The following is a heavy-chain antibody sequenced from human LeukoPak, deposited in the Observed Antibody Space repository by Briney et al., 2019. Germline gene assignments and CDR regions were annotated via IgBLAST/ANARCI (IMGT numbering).Heavy chain of an antibody. J-gene: IGHJ4*02. D-gene: IGHD4-17*01. CDR2: INHSGST. Sequence: PSETLSLTCAVYGGSFSGYYWSWIRQPPGKGLEWIGEINHSGSTNYNPSLKSRVTISVDTSKNQFSLKLSSVTAADTAVYYCARHPGIGYGDYYLDYWGQGTLVTVSS. CDR3: ARHPGIGYGDYYLDY. V-gene: IGHV4-34*01. CDR1: GGSFSGYY.